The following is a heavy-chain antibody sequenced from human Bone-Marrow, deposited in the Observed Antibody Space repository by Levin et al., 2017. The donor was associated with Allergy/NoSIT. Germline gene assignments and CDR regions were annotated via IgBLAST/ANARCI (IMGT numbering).Heavy chain of an antibody. CDR1: GFTFSTSG. CDR3: VKDFALITYFDS. Sequence: GESLKISCAASGFTFSTSGMHWVRQAPGEGLEWLAVISSDESNKYYADSVKGRFTISRDNSKNTLFLQMNSLRPEDTAVYYCVKDFALITYFDSWGQGTLVTVSS. D-gene: IGHD3-22*01. CDR2: ISSDESNK. V-gene: IGHV3-30*18. J-gene: IGHJ4*02.